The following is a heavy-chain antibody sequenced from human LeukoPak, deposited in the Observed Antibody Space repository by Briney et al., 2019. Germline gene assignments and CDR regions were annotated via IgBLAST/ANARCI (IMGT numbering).Heavy chain of an antibody. CDR2: IYFGGTT. D-gene: IGHD1-14*01. V-gene: IGHV4-59*08. CDR1: GGSISGYY. J-gene: IGHJ5*01. CDR3: ARRTAKWNHRSPEFDR. Sequence: SETLSLTCTVSGGSISGYYWSWIRQPPGKGLECIGDIYFGGTTNYKTSLKSRVTISLHTSTNQFSLNLTSVTAADTAEYFCARRTAKWNHRSPEFDRWGQGTLVIVSS.